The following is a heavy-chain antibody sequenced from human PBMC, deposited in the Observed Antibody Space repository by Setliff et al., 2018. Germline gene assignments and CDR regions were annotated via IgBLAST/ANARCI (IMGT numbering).Heavy chain of an antibody. CDR1: GDSISSRTYY. Sequence: PSETLSLTCTVSGDSISSRTYYWSWVRQPPGKGLEWIGEINHSGGTSYNPSLMSRVTISVDTSKNQFSLKLNSVTAADTAVYYCARAFIVAPTLFFRRRKGNYMDVWGKGTTVTVSS. CDR3: ARAFIVAPTLFFRRRKGNYMDV. D-gene: IGHD2-21*01. V-gene: IGHV4-39*07. J-gene: IGHJ6*03. CDR2: INHSGGT.